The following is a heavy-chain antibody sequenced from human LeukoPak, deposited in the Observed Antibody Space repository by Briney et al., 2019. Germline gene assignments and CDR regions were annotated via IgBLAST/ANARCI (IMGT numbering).Heavy chain of an antibody. CDR2: INPNSGGT. D-gene: IGHD2-2*01. J-gene: IGHJ6*02. CDR3: ARVEVVPALVYYYYGMDV. Sequence: GASVKVSCKVSGYTFTGYYMHWVRQAPGQGLEWMGWINPNSGGTNYAQKFQGRVTMTRDTSISTAYMELSRLRSDDTAVYYCARVEVVPALVYYYYGMDVWGQGTTVTVSS. CDR1: GYTFTGYY. V-gene: IGHV1-2*02.